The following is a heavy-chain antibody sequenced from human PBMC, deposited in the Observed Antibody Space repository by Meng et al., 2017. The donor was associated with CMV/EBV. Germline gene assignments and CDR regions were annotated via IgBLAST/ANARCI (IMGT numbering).Heavy chain of an antibody. V-gene: IGHV3-21*01. J-gene: IGHJ3*02. CDR3: ARKIKQPQGGKVGAFDI. D-gene: IGHD6-13*01. CDR2: ISSSSSYI. CDR1: GFTFSSYS. Sequence: GGSLRLSCAASGFTFSSYSMNWVRQAPGKGLEWVSSISSSSSYIYYADSVKGRFTISRDNAKNSLYLQMNSLRAEDTAVYYCARKIKQPQGGKVGAFDIWGQGTMVTVSS.